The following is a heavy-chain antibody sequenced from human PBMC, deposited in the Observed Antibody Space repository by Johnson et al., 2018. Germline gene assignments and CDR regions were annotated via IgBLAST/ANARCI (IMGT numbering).Heavy chain of an antibody. CDR1: GFTFSSYS. D-gene: IGHD6-13*01. CDR2: ISSSSSYI. CDR3: ARDLGGVEQQLGWRDYYYYYMDV. V-gene: IGHV3-21*01. Sequence: VQLVESGGGLVKPGGSLRLSCAASGFTFSSYSMNWVRQAPGKGLEWVSSISSSSSYIYYADSVKGRFTISRDNPKNSLYLQMKSLRAEDTAVYYCARDLGGVEQQLGWRDYYYYYMDVWGKGTTVTVSS. J-gene: IGHJ6*03.